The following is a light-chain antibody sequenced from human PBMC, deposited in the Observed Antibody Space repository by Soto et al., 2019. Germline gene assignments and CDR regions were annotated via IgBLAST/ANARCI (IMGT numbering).Light chain of an antibody. CDR2: ANS. J-gene: IGLJ2*01. CDR3: QALDDSLSGSV. V-gene: IGLV1-40*01. CDR1: SSNIGAGYD. Sequence: QSVLTQPPSVSGAPGQRVTISCTGSSSNIGAGYDVNWYQQLPGTAPKLLIFANSSRPSGVPDRFSGSRSATSASLAITGLQSEDEADYYCQALDDSLSGSVFGGGTKLTVL.